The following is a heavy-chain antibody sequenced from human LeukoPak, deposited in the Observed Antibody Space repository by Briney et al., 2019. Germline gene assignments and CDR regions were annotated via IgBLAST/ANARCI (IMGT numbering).Heavy chain of an antibody. D-gene: IGHD6-19*01. CDR1: GFTFTDYA. Sequence: PGGSLRLSCAASGFTFTDYAMAWVRQAPGKRLEWVSTVSGFGGSTYYADSVKGRFTISRDNSENTLYLQMNSLTAEDTAIYYCAKRLGEQWLVRGLDYWGRGTLVTVSS. J-gene: IGHJ4*02. V-gene: IGHV3-23*01. CDR3: AKRLGEQWLVRGLDY. CDR2: VSGFGGST.